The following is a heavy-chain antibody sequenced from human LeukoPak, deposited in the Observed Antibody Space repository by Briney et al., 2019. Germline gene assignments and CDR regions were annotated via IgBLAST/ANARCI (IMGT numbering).Heavy chain of an antibody. CDR1: GYTFTGYY. Sequence: ASVKVSCKASGYTFTGYYMHWVRQAPGQGLEWMGWNNPNSGGTNYAQKFQGRVTMTRDTSIRTAYMELSRLRSDDTAVYYCARGGWSGNEKKPYYFDYWGQGTLVTVSS. J-gene: IGHJ4*02. CDR3: ARGGWSGNEKKPYYFDY. CDR2: NNPNSGGT. V-gene: IGHV1-2*02. D-gene: IGHD5-12*01.